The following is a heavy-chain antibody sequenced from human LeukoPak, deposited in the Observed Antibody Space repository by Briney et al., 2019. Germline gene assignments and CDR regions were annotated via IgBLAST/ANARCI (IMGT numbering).Heavy chain of an antibody. CDR3: ARVTGYMIEDYFDY. CDR2: IIDTGST. Sequence: SETLSLTCSVSGDSIRTYYWSWIRQPPGKGLEWIGYIIDTGSTNYKPSLKTRLTMSVDVSKNQISLRLSSVTAADTAVYYCARVTGYMIEDYFDYWGQGTLVTVSS. J-gene: IGHJ4*02. D-gene: IGHD3-22*01. CDR1: GDSIRTYY. V-gene: IGHV4-59*01.